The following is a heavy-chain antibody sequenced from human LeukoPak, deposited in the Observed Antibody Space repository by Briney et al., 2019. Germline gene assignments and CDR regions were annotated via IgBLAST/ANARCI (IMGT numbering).Heavy chain of an antibody. Sequence: PGGSLRLSCAASGFTFSRYGMHWVRQAPGKGLEWVSSISSSSSYIYYADSVKGRFTISRDNAKNSLYLQMNSLRAEDTAVYYCARFYSYGNFDYWGQGTLVTVSS. CDR2: ISSSSSYI. V-gene: IGHV3-21*01. J-gene: IGHJ4*02. CDR3: ARFYSYGNFDY. CDR1: GFTFSRYG. D-gene: IGHD5-18*01.